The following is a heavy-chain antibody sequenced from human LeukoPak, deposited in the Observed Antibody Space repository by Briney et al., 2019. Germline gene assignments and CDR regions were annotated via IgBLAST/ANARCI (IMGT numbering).Heavy chain of an antibody. CDR2: IYTGGSA. D-gene: IGHD3-10*01. CDR3: ARHATYYSASGTYYSPYFFDY. V-gene: IGHV3-53*01. J-gene: IGHJ4*02. Sequence: GGSLRLSCAASGFTASSNYMSWVRQAPGKGLEWVSFIYTGGSAYYADSVKGRFTISRDNSKNTLYLQMNSLRAEDTAVYYCARHATYYSASGTYYSPYFFDYWGQGTLVTVSS. CDR1: GFTASSNY.